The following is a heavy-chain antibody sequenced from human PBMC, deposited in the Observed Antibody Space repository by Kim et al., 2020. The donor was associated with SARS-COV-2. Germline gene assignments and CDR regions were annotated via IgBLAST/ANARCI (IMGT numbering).Heavy chain of an antibody. V-gene: IGHV7-4-1*02. J-gene: IGHJ4*02. CDR3: ARVVSESGYQDYFDY. CDR2: INTNTGNP. Sequence: ASVKVSCKASGYTFTSYAMNWVRQAPGQGLEWMGWINTNTGNPTYAQGFTGRFVFSLDTSVSTAYLQISSLKAEDTAVYYCARVVSESGYQDYFDYWGQGTLVTGSS. D-gene: IGHD3-3*01. CDR1: GYTFTSYA.